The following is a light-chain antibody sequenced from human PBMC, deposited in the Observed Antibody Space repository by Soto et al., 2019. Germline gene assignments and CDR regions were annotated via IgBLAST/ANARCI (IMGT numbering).Light chain of an antibody. V-gene: IGKV3-20*01. CDR2: SAS. J-gene: IGKJ1*01. CDR3: QQYGNSPRA. CDR1: QSVNRNF. Sequence: EIVLTQSPGTLSLSPGERATLSCRASQSVNRNFLAWYQQRPGQAPRLLIYSASSRATGIPDRFSGSGSGTDFSLSISRLEPEDFAVYYCQQYGNSPRAFGQVTKVEIK.